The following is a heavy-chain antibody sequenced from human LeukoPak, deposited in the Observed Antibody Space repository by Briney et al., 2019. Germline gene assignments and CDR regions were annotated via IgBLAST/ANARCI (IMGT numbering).Heavy chain of an antibody. CDR3: ARPNDFWSGYYHY. J-gene: IGHJ4*02. Sequence: GESLKISCKGSGYSFTSYWIGWVRQLPGKGLEWMGIIYPGDSDTRYSPSFEGQVTISADKSISTAYLQWSSLKASDTAMYYCARPNDFWSGYYHYWGQGTLVTVSS. D-gene: IGHD3-3*01. CDR2: IYPGDSDT. V-gene: IGHV5-51*01. CDR1: GYSFTSYW.